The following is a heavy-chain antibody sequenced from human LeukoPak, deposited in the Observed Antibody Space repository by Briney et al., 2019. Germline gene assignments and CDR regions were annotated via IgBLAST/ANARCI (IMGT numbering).Heavy chain of an antibody. CDR3: ARGQYDSSGYPDY. V-gene: IGHV4-30-2*01. CDR1: GGSISSGGYS. D-gene: IGHD3-22*01. Sequence: SETLSLTCAVSGGSISSGGYSWSWLRQPPGTGLEWIGYIYHSGSTYYNPSLKSRVTISVDRSKNQFSLKLSSVTAADTAVYYCARGQYDSSGYPDYWGQGTLVTVSS. CDR2: IYHSGST. J-gene: IGHJ4*02.